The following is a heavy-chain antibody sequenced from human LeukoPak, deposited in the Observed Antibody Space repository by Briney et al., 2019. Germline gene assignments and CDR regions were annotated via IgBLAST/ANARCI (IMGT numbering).Heavy chain of an antibody. CDR3: ARVRGAGLQYYYMDV. CDR2: ITTGSII. V-gene: IGHV3-69-1*01. D-gene: IGHD1-26*01. CDR1: EFTFSSXN. Sequence: ASEFTFSSXNXXXVRXAPGKGXXXXXXITTGSIIYYADSVKGRFTISRDNAKNSLYLQMNSLRADDTAVYYCARVRGAGLQYYYMDVWGKGTTVTVSS. J-gene: IGHJ6*03.